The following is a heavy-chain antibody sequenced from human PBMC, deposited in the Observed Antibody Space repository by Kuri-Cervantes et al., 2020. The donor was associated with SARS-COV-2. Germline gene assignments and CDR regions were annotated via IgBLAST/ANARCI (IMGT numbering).Heavy chain of an antibody. CDR1: GGSFSGYY. CDR3: ARDRSVAVAGEPDY. CDR2: IYHSGST. J-gene: IGHJ4*02. D-gene: IGHD6-19*01. V-gene: IGHV4-34*01. Sequence: SETLSLTCAVYGGSFSGYYWSWIRQPPGKGLEWIGEIYHSGSTNYNPSLKSRVTISVDKSKNQFSLKLSSVTAADTAVYYCARDRSVAVAGEPDYWGQGTLVTVSS.